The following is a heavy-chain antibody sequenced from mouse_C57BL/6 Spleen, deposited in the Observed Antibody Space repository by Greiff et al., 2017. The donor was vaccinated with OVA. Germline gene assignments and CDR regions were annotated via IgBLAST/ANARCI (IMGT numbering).Heavy chain of an antibody. Sequence: VQLQQSGPELVKPGASVKISCKASGYTFTDYYMNWVKQSHGKSLEWIGDINPNNGGTSYNQKFKGKATLTVDKSSSTAYMELRSLTSEDSAVYYCAREWDAAYWGQGTLVTVSA. CDR1: GYTFTDYY. CDR2: INPNNGGT. D-gene: IGHD4-1*01. CDR3: AREWDAAY. J-gene: IGHJ3*01. V-gene: IGHV1-26*01.